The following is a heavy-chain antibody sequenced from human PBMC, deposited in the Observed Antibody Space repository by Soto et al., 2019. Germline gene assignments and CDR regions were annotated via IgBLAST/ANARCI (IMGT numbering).Heavy chain of an antibody. D-gene: IGHD3-10*01. CDR3: ASSGAGSGDY. CDR1: GGSMSGYS. CDR2: ISNSGTA. Sequence: SETLSLTCTVSGGSMSGYSWSWIRQPPGRGLEWIGHISNSGTANYSPSLKSRLTMSVDTSKNQISLKVTSVTAADTAVYYCASSGAGSGDYWGQGSLGTVS. V-gene: IGHV4-59*01. J-gene: IGHJ4*02.